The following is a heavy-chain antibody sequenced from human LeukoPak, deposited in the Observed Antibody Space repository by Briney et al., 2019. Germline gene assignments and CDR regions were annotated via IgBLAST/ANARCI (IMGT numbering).Heavy chain of an antibody. Sequence: GGSLRLSCAASGFTFSRYAMHWVRQAPGKGLEWVAIISYDETIKYSADSVKGRFTISRDNAKSSLYLQMNSLRAEDTAVYYCARGHQVAARPVDYWGQGTLVTVSS. D-gene: IGHD6-6*01. V-gene: IGHV3-30-3*01. J-gene: IGHJ4*02. CDR3: ARGHQVAARPVDY. CDR2: ISYDETIK. CDR1: GFTFSRYA.